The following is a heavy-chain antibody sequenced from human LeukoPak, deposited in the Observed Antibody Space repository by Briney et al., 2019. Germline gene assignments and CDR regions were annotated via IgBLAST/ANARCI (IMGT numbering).Heavy chain of an antibody. D-gene: IGHD3-3*01. CDR3: ASPMNYDFWSGSSFDY. CDR2: ISSSSSYI. Sequence: PGGSLRLSCAASGFTFSTYGMNWVRQAPGKGLEWVSSISSSSSYIYYADSMKGRFTISRDNAKNSLYLQMNSLRAEDTAVYYCASPMNYDFWSGSSFDYWGQGTLVTVSS. V-gene: IGHV3-21*01. CDR1: GFTFSTYG. J-gene: IGHJ4*02.